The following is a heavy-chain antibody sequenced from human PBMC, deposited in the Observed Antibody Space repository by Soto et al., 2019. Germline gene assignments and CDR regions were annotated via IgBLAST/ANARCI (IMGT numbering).Heavy chain of an antibody. J-gene: IGHJ4*02. CDR1: GFTFSSYA. V-gene: IGHV3-23*01. CDR2: ISGSGGST. Sequence: EVQLLESGGGLVQPGGSLRLSCAASGFTFSSYAMSWVRQAPGKGLEWVSAISGSGGSTYYADSVKGRFTISRDNSKNPLYLQMNSLRAADTAVYYCPRDSSGYEGGGYWGQGTLVTVSS. CDR3: PRDSSGYEGGGY. D-gene: IGHD6-13*01.